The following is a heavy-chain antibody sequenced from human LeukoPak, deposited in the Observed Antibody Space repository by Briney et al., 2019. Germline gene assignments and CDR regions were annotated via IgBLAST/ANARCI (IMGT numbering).Heavy chain of an antibody. CDR3: ARDILATSIAAPYY. V-gene: IGHV4-34*01. CDR1: GGSFSGYY. J-gene: IGHJ4*02. Sequence: SETLSLTCAVYGGSFSGYYWSWIRQPPGKGLEWIGEINHSGSTNYNPSLKSRVTMSVDTSKNQFSLRLSSVNAADTAVYYCARDILATSIAAPYYWGQGTLVTVSS. D-gene: IGHD6-13*01. CDR2: INHSGST.